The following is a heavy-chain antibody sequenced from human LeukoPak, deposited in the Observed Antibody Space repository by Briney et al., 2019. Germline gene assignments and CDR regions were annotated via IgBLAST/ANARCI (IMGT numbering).Heavy chain of an antibody. D-gene: IGHD3-22*01. CDR1: GCTFSSYG. V-gene: IGHV3-30*02. J-gene: IGHJ4*02. CDR3: ATLGTRGSGYYADY. CDR2: IRYDGSNK. Sequence: QSGGSLRLSCGVSGCTFSSYGMHWVRQAPGKGLGWGAFIRYDGSNKYYADSVKGRFTISRDNSKNTLYLQMNSLRAEDTAVYYCATLGTRGSGYYADYWGQGTLVTVSS.